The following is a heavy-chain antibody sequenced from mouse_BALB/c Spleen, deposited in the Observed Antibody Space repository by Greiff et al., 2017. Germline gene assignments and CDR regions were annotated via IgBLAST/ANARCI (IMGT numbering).Heavy chain of an antibody. CDR1: GFNFTDTY. V-gene: IGHV14-3*02. CDR3: ASRPIARAMDY. J-gene: IGHJ4*01. Sequence: VQLQQSGAELVKPGASVKLSCTASGFNFTDTYMHWVKQRPEQGLEWIGKIDPANGNTKYNPKFQGKATITADTSSNTAYLQLSSLTSEDTAVYDCASRPIARAMDYWGQGTAVTVSS. CDR2: IDPANGNT.